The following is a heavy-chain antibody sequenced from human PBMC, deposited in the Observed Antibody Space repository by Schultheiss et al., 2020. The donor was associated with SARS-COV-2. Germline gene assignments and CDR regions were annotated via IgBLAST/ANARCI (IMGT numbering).Heavy chain of an antibody. CDR1: GFTFSSYG. D-gene: IGHD3-3*01. J-gene: IGHJ6*02. CDR3: AKTYYDFWSGYSKGYYYYGMDV. V-gene: IGHV3-30*18. CDR2: ISYDGSNK. Sequence: GESLKISCAASGFTFSSYGMHWVRQAPGKGLEWVAVISYDGSNKYYADSVKGRFTISRDNSKNTLYLQMNSLRAEDTAVYYCAKTYYDFWSGYSKGYYYYGMDVWGQGTTVTVSS.